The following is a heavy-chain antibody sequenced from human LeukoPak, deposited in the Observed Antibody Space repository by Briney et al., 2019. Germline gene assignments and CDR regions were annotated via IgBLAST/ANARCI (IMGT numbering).Heavy chain of an antibody. CDR3: ATDLLDDYYYDSSGYRVAV. Sequence: SVKVSCKASGGTFSSYAISWVRQAPGQGLEWMGGIIPIFGTANYAQKFQGRVTMTEDTSTDTAYMELSSLRSEDTAVYYCATDLLDDYYYDSSGYRVAVWGQGTTVTVSS. D-gene: IGHD3-22*01. CDR2: IIPIFGTA. V-gene: IGHV1-69*06. CDR1: GGTFSSYA. J-gene: IGHJ6*02.